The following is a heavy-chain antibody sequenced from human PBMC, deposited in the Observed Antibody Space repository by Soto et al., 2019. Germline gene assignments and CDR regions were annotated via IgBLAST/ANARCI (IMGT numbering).Heavy chain of an antibody. J-gene: IGHJ4*02. D-gene: IGHD2-2*01. CDR1: GGSIGSSSYY. Sequence: RSLTCTVSGGSIGSSSYYWGWIRQPPGKGLEWIGSIYYSGSTYYNPSLKSRVTISVDTSKNQFSLKLSSVTAADTAVYYCAREVDIVVVPAAAYYFDYWGQGTLVTVSS. V-gene: IGHV4-39*02. CDR2: IYYSGST. CDR3: AREVDIVVVPAAAYYFDY.